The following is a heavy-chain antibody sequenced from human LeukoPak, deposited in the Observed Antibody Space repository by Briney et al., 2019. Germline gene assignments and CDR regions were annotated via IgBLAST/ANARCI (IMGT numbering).Heavy chain of an antibody. D-gene: IGHD3-9*01. CDR2: ISSSGTYV. CDR3: ARASSKQLAGYLPDGFDI. J-gene: IGHJ3*02. V-gene: IGHV3-21*01. Sequence: GGSLRLSCAGSGFTFSSYSMNWVRQAPGKGLMWVSSISSSGTYVYYADSVKGRFTISRDNATNSLSLQVNSLRAADAAVYYCARASSKQLAGYLPDGFDIWGQGTMVTVSS. CDR1: GFTFSSYS.